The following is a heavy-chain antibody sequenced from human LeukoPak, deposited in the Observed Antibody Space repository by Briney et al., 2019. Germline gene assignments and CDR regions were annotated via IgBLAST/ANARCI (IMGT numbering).Heavy chain of an antibody. J-gene: IGHJ5*02. D-gene: IGHD2-2*01. V-gene: IGHV4-39*01. CDR3: ARQGTTSWYNWFDP. Sequence: SETLSLTCTVSGGSISSSSYYWDWIRQPPGKGLEWIGSLYYSGSTYYNPSLKSRVTISADTSKNQFSLKLNSVTAADPAVYYCARQGTTSWYNWFDPWGQGTLVTVSS. CDR2: LYYSGST. CDR1: GGSISSSSYY.